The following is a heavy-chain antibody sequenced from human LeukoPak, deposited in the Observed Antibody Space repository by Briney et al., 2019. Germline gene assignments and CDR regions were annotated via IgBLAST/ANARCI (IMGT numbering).Heavy chain of an antibody. J-gene: IGHJ6*03. CDR1: RFTFSSYS. V-gene: IGHV3-48*01. Sequence: GGSLRLSCAASRFTFSSYSMNWVRQAPGKGLEWVSYISSSSSTIYYADSVKGRFTISRDNAKDSLYLQMNSLRAEDTAVYYCARDFGDYSYYYYMDVWGKGTTVTVSS. CDR3: ARDFGDYSYYYYMDV. D-gene: IGHD4-17*01. CDR2: ISSSSSTI.